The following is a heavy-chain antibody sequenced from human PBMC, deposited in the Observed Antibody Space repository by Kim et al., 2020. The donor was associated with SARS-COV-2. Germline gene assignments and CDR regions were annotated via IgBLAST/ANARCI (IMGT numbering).Heavy chain of an antibody. CDR3: VSSWELPFQFDY. V-gene: IGHV3-74*01. D-gene: IGHD1-26*01. J-gene: IGHJ4*02. Sequence: IYGDSVKGRFTISRDKAKSTRYLQMNSLRAEDTALYYCVSSWELPFQFDYWGQGTLVTVSS.